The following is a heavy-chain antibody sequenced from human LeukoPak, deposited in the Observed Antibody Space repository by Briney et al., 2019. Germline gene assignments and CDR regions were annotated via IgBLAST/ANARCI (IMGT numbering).Heavy chain of an antibody. CDR1: GFTFSSYS. D-gene: IGHD3-10*01. V-gene: IGHV3-21*01. CDR3: ARDLGSGSLEPVDY. CDR2: ISSSSSYI. Sequence: GGSLRLSCAASGFTFSSYSMNWVRQAPGKGLEWVSSISSSSSYIYYADSVKGRFTISRDNSKNTLYLQMNSLRAEDTAVYYCARDLGSGSLEPVDYWGQGTLVTVSS. J-gene: IGHJ4*02.